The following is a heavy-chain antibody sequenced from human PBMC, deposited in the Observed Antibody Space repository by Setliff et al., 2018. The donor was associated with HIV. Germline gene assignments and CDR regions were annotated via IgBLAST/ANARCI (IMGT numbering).Heavy chain of an antibody. D-gene: IGHD3-22*01. CDR3: ARGMRGGASCYLSWFDP. J-gene: IGHJ5*02. V-gene: IGHV4-31*03. CDR2: IYYSGST. CDR1: GDSISSGGYF. Sequence: SETLSLTCSVSGDSISSGGYFWSWIRQLPGKGLEWIGYIYYSGSTYYNPSLKSRVTISVDTSKNQFSLKLSSVTAADTAVYYCARGMRGGASCYLSWFDPWGQGTLVTVSS.